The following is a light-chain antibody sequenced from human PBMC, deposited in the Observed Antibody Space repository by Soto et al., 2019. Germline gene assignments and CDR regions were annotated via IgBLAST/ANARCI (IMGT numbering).Light chain of an antibody. J-gene: IGLJ2*01. CDR3: QNWGTGIHV. CDR1: TGHINDA. V-gene: IGLV4-69*01. Sequence: QLVLTQSPSASASLGASVKLTCTLSTGHINDAVAWHQQQPEKGPRYLMALHSDGSHTKGDGIPDRFSGSSAGTDRYLTISGLQSEDEADYYCQNWGTGIHVFGGGIKVTVL. CDR2: LHSDGSH.